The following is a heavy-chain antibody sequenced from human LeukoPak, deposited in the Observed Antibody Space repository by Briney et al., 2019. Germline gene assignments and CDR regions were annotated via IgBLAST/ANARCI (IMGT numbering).Heavy chain of an antibody. V-gene: IGHV3-23*01. CDR3: AKVLLGIAVADPDPNDY. Sequence: GGSLRLSCTASGFTFSSYAMSWVRQAPGRGLEWVSAISGSGGSTYYADSVKGRFTISRDNSKNTLYLQMNSLRAEDTAVYYCAKVLLGIAVADPDPNDYWGQGTLVTVSS. D-gene: IGHD6-19*01. CDR2: ISGSGGST. J-gene: IGHJ4*02. CDR1: GFTFSSYA.